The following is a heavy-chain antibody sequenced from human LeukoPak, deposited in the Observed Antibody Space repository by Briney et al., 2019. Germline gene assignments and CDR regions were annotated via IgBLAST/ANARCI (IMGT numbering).Heavy chain of an antibody. Sequence: SETLSLTCAVYGGSFSGYYWSWIRQPPGKGLEWIGEINHSGSTNYNPSLKSRVTISVDTSKNQFSLKLSSVTAADTAVYYCARTPPRDTAMVTAVDYWGQGTLVTVSS. CDR3: ARTPPRDTAMVTAVDY. V-gene: IGHV4-34*01. J-gene: IGHJ4*02. D-gene: IGHD5-18*01. CDR2: INHSGST. CDR1: GGSFSGYY.